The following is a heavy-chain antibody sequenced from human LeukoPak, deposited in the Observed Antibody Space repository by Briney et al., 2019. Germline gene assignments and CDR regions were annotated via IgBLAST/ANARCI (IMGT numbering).Heavy chain of an antibody. J-gene: IGHJ5*02. CDR2: IKQDGSEK. Sequence: GGSLRLSCAASGFTFSSYWMSWVRQAPGKGLEWVANIKQDGSEKYYVDSVKGRFTISRDNAKNSLYLQMNSLRAEDTAVYYCARVIRSSWYERWFDPWGQGTLVTASS. CDR3: ARVIRSSWYERWFDP. CDR1: GFTFSSYW. V-gene: IGHV3-7*01. D-gene: IGHD6-13*01.